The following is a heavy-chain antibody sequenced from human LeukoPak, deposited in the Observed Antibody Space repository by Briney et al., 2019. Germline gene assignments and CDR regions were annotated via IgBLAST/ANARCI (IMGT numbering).Heavy chain of an antibody. J-gene: IGHJ4*02. CDR1: GFKFEEYA. CDR3: AKDMRSYYGFDY. Sequence: GGSLRLSCVGSGFKFEEYAMHWVRQRPGKGPEWVSGISWSSDNIGYADSVKGRFTISRDNAKNSLYLQMNSLRAEDTALYYCAKDMRSYYGFDYWGQGTLVTVSS. D-gene: IGHD1-26*01. CDR2: ISWSSDNI. V-gene: IGHV3-9*01.